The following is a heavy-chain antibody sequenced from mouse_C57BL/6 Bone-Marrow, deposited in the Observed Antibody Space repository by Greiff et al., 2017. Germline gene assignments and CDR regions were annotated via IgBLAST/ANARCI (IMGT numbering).Heavy chain of an antibody. CDR1: GYAFSSSW. CDR2: IYPGDGDT. D-gene: IGHD2-4*01. V-gene: IGHV1-82*01. Sequence: VQLQQSGPELVKPGASVKISCKASGYAFSSSWMNWVKQRPGKGLEWIGRIYPGDGDTNYNGKFKGKATLTADKSSSTAYMQLSSLTSEDSAVYFCAREDYDGDYFDYWGQGTTLTVSS. J-gene: IGHJ2*01. CDR3: AREDYDGDYFDY.